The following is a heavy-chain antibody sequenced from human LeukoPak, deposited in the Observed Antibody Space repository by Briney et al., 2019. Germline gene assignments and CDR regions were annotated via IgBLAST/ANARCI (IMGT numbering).Heavy chain of an antibody. CDR2: ISYTGNT. Sequence: SETLSLTCSVSGGSTSSGGYYWSWVRHHPGKGLEWIGYISYTGNTYYNPSLKSRLTISIDTSKSQFSLKVSSVTAADTAVYFCARVVGRPTRFFDYWGQGTLVTVSS. V-gene: IGHV4-31*03. CDR3: ARVVGRPTRFFDY. J-gene: IGHJ4*02. D-gene: IGHD2-15*01. CDR1: GGSTSSGGYY.